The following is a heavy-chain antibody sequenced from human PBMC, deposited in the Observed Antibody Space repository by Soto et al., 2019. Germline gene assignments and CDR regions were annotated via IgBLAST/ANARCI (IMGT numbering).Heavy chain of an antibody. CDR2: IKSKTDGGTT. Sequence: GGSLRLSCAASGFTFYSYGMTWVRQAPGKGLEWVGRIKSKTDGGTTDYAAPVKGRFTISRDDSKNTLYLQMNSLKTEDTAVYYCTTDGLFVDSSDYYFDYWGQGTLVTVSS. J-gene: IGHJ4*02. V-gene: IGHV3-15*01. D-gene: IGHD6-19*01. CDR1: GFTFYSYG. CDR3: TTDGLFVDSSDYYFDY.